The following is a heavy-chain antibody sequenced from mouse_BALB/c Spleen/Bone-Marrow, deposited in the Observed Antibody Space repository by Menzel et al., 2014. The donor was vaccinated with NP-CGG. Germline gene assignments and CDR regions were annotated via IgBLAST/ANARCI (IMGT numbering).Heavy chain of an antibody. V-gene: IGHV1-14*01. CDR2: INPYNDGT. CDR3: ARDGYAY. Sequence: EVKLVESGPELVKPGASVKMSCKASGYTFTSYVMHWVKQKPGQGLEWIGNINPYNDGTKYNEKFKGKATLTSDKSSSTAYMELSSLTSEDSAVYYCARDGYAYWGQGTLVTVSA. CDR1: GYTFTSYV. D-gene: IGHD1-2*01. J-gene: IGHJ3*01.